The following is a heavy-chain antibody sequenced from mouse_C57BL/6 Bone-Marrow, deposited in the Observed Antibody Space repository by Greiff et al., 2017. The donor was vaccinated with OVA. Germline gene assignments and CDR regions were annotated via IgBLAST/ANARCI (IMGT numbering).Heavy chain of an antibody. CDR3: ARGDYDGAWFAY. CDR1: GFTFSSYA. V-gene: IGHV5-4*03. CDR2: ISDGGSYT. D-gene: IGHD2-4*01. J-gene: IGHJ3*01. Sequence: EVKLMESGGGLVKPGGSLKLSCAASGFTFSSYAMSWVRQTPEKRLVWVATISDGGSYTYYPDNVKGRFTISRDNAKNNLYLQMSHLKSEDTAMYYCARGDYDGAWFAYWGQGTLVTVSA.